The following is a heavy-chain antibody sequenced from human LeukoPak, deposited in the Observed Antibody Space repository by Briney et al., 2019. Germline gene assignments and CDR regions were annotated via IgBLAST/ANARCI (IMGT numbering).Heavy chain of an antibody. CDR3: ARVVRGYSYYYYYYMDV. D-gene: IGHD3-22*01. CDR1: GGSFSGYY. J-gene: IGHJ6*03. V-gene: IGHV4-34*01. Sequence: SETLSLTCAVYGGSFSGYYWSWIRQPPGKGLEWIGEINHSGSTNYNPSLKSRVTISVDTSKNQFSLKLSSVTAADTAVYYCARVVRGYSYYYYYYMDVWGKGTTVTVSS. CDR2: INHSGST.